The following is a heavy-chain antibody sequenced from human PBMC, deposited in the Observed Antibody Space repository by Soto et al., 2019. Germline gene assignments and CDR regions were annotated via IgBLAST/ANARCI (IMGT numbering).Heavy chain of an antibody. J-gene: IGHJ6*02. CDR2: IIPIFGTA. CDR3: ARVRPYYYDSRGYSTGYYDGMDV. D-gene: IGHD3-22*01. CDR1: GDTFSSYA. Sequence: QVQLVQSGAEVKKPGSSVKVSCKASGDTFSSYAISWVRQAPGQGLEWMGGIIPIFGTANYAQTFQGRVTSTGDESTSTAYMELSSLRSEDTAVYYSARVRPYYYDSRGYSTGYYDGMDVWCQGTTVTVSS. V-gene: IGHV1-69*01.